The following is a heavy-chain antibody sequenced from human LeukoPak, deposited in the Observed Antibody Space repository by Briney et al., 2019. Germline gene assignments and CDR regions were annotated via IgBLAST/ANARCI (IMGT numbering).Heavy chain of an antibody. J-gene: IGHJ3*01. CDR2: TYYSSKWYN. D-gene: IGHD3-10*01. V-gene: IGHV6-1*01. CDR1: GDNVSNINAA. CDR3: ARAMSRALNL. Sequence: SQTLSLTCVISGDNVSNINAAWNWIRQSPSRGLEWLGRTYYSSKWYNDYAVSLKSRITINPDPSKNQFSLQLNSVTPEDTARYYCARAMSRALNLWGQGTVVTVSS.